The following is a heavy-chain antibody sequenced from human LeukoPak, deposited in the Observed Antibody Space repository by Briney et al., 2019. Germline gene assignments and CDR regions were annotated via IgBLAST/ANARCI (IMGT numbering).Heavy chain of an antibody. J-gene: IGHJ4*02. CDR1: GYTFSNYV. V-gene: IGHV1-18*01. Sequence: ASVKVSCQASGYTFSNYVLTWVRQAPGLGLEWMGWISVYNDNAIYAQKFEGRVTMTTDTSTSTGYMELRSLRFDDTAVYYCARSGPKDWALDYWGRGTLVSVSS. CDR2: ISVYNDNA. CDR3: ARSGPKDWALDY. D-gene: IGHD1-14*01.